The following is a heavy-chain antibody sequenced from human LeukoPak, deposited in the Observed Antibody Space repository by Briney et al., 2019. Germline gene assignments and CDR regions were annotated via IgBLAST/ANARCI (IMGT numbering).Heavy chain of an antibody. J-gene: IGHJ4*02. CDR1: GFTFSSYA. CDR3: AKGGDFDWLLYIDY. V-gene: IGHV3-23*01. Sequence: GGPLRLSCAASGFTFSSYAMSWVRQAPGKGLEWVSAISGSGGSTYYADSVKGRFTISRDNSKNTLYLQMNSLRAEDTAVYYCAKGGDFDWLLYIDYWGQGTLVTVSS. CDR2: ISGSGGST. D-gene: IGHD3-9*01.